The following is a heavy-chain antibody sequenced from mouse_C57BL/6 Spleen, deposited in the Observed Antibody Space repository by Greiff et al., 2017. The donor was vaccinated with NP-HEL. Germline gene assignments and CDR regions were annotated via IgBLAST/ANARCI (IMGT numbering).Heavy chain of an antibody. CDR3: SREGVYDGYYERGFDY. V-gene: IGHV1-80*01. CDR1: GYAFSSYW. CDR2: IYPGDGDT. J-gene: IGHJ2*01. D-gene: IGHD2-3*01. Sequence: QVQLQQSGAELVKPGASVKISCKASGYAFSSYWMNWVKQRPGKGLEWIGQIYPGDGDTNYNGKFKGKATLTADKSSSTAYMQLSSLTSEDSAVYFCSREGVYDGYYERGFDYWGQGTTLTVSS.